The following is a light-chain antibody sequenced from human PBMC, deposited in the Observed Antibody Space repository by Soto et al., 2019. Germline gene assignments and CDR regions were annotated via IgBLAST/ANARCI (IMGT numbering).Light chain of an antibody. CDR3: QQYNGYWT. J-gene: IGKJ1*01. V-gene: IGKV1-5*03. Sequence: DIQMTQSPSTLSASVGDRVTITCRASQSISGSLAWYQQKPGKAPKLLIYEASNLKSGVPSRFSGSGSGTEYTLTISSLQADESASYYCQQYNGYWTFGQGTRVEIK. CDR1: QSISGS. CDR2: EAS.